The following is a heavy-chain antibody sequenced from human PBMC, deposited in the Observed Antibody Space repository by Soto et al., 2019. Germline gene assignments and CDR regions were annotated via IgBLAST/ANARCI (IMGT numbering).Heavy chain of an antibody. D-gene: IGHD2-2*02. CDR2: ISSSSSYI. CDR3: ARQVPAAIILGWFDP. V-gene: IGHV3-21*01. CDR1: GFTFSDYT. Sequence: NPGGSLRLSCAASGFTFSDYTMNWVRQAPGKGLEWVSSISSSSSYIYYADSVKGRFTISRHNAKNSLYLQMNSLRPADTAVYYCARQVPAAIILGWFDPWGQGTLVTVSS. J-gene: IGHJ5*02.